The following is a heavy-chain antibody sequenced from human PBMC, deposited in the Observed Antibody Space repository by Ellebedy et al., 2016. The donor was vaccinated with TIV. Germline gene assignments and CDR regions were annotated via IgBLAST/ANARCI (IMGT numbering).Heavy chain of an antibody. Sequence: MPSETLSLTCTVSGDSISGYYWSWIRQPPGKGLEWIGYIYSSGSGEYNPSLKRRVTMSVDTSRGQFSLRLNSVTAADTAGYYCARSGGWYTPYDYWGQGTLVTVSS. J-gene: IGHJ4*02. CDR2: IYSSGSG. CDR3: ARSGGWYTPYDY. CDR1: GDSISGYY. D-gene: IGHD6-19*01. V-gene: IGHV4-59*01.